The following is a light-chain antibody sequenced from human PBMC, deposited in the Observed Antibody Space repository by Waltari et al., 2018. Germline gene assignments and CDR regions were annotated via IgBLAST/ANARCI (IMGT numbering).Light chain of an antibody. Sequence: SYVLTQPPSVSVAPGQTARITCGGNNIGRNAVNWFQQKPGQAPVLAVYDDSGRPSGIPERFSGSNSGNTATLTISRVEAGDEADYYCQVWDSSSDHWVFGGGTRLTVL. V-gene: IGLV3-21*02. CDR3: QVWDSSSDHWV. CDR1: NIGRNA. J-gene: IGLJ3*02. CDR2: DDS.